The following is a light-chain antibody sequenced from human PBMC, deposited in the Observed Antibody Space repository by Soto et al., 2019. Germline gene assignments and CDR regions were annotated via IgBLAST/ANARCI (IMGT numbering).Light chain of an antibody. Sequence: DIQMTQSTSSLSASVGHRVTITCRASQSISSYLNWYQQKTGKAPKLLIYAASSLQSGVPSRFSGSGYGTDFTLTISSLQTEDFATYYCQQSYSTPPTFGQGTKVDIK. J-gene: IGKJ1*01. CDR2: AAS. CDR3: QQSYSTPPT. CDR1: QSISSY. V-gene: IGKV1-39*01.